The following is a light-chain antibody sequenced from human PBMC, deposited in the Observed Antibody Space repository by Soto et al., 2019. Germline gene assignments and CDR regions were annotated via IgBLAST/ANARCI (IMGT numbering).Light chain of an antibody. CDR2: EVS. J-gene: IGLJ1*01. V-gene: IGLV2-14*01. CDR3: CSYAGSRTYL. Sequence: QSVLTQPASVSGSPGQSITISCTGTRSDVGGYNYVSWYQQHPGKAPKLMIYEVSNRPSGVSNRFSGSKSGNTASLTISGLQTEDEADYYCCSYAGSRTYLFGTGTKVTVL. CDR1: RSDVGGYNY.